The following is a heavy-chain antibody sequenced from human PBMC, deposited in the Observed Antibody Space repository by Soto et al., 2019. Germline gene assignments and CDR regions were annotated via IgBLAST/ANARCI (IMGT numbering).Heavy chain of an antibody. J-gene: IGHJ4*02. CDR3: ARSTGEDYIWGSYRYHPSYFDY. V-gene: IGHV3-21*01. D-gene: IGHD3-16*02. Sequence: GGSLRLSCAASGFTFSSYSMNWVRQAPGKGLEWVSSISSSSSYIYYADSVKGRFTISRDNAKNSLYLQMNSLRAEDTAVYYCARSTGEDYIWGSYRYHPSYFDYWGQGTLVTVSS. CDR2: ISSSSSYI. CDR1: GFTFSSYS.